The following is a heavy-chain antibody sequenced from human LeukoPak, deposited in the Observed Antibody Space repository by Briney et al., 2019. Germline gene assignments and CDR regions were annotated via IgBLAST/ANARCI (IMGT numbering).Heavy chain of an antibody. Sequence: PSETLSLTCAVYGGSFSGYYWSWIRQPPGKGLEWIGEINHSGSTNYNPSLKSRVTISVDTSKNQFSLKLSSVTAADTAVYYCARVQRITMIVVVIHYYYYMDVWGKGTTVIVSS. D-gene: IGHD3-22*01. CDR1: GGSFSGYY. J-gene: IGHJ6*03. CDR3: ARVQRITMIVVVIHYYYYMDV. CDR2: INHSGST. V-gene: IGHV4-34*01.